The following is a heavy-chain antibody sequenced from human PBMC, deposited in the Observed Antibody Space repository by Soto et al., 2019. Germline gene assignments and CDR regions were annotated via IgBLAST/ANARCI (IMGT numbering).Heavy chain of an antibody. CDR2: ISYDGNNK. V-gene: IGHV3-30-3*01. D-gene: IGHD2-15*01. CDR3: ARAGCDGGTCYTLVGLRYGMDV. CDR1: GFTFSNYA. J-gene: IGHJ6*02. Sequence: QVQLVESGGGVVQPGRSLRLSCAASGFTFSNYAMYWVRQAPGKGLEWVAVISYDGNNKYYADSVKGRFTISRDNSKNTRYLQMNSRRAEDTAVYYCARAGCDGGTCYTLVGLRYGMDVWGQGTTVTVSS.